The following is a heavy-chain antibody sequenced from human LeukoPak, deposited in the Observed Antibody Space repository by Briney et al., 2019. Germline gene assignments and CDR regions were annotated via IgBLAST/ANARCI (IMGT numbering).Heavy chain of an antibody. V-gene: IGHV4-34*01. J-gene: IGHJ4*02. CDR1: GGSFSGYY. CDR2: INHSGST. CDR3: ARVRAARPFDY. D-gene: IGHD6-6*01. Sequence: SETLSLTCAVYGGSFSGYYWSWIRQPPGKGLEWIGEINHSGSTNYNPSLKSRVTISVDTSKNQFPLKLGSVTAADTAVYYCARVRAARPFDYWGQGTLVTVSS.